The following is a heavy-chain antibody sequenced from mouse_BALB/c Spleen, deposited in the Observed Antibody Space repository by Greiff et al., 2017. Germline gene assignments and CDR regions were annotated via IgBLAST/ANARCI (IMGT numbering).Heavy chain of an antibody. V-gene: IGHV1S126*01. D-gene: IGHD2-1*01. CDR1: GYSFTSYW. CDR2: IDPSDSET. CDR3: ASYGNYERGAMDY. J-gene: IGHJ4*01. Sequence: VQLVESGPQLVRPGASVKISCKASGYSFTSYWMHWVKQRPGQGLEWIGMIDPSDSETRLNQKFKDKATLTVDKSSSTAYMQLSSPTSEDSAVYYCASYGNYERGAMDYWGQGTSVTVSS.